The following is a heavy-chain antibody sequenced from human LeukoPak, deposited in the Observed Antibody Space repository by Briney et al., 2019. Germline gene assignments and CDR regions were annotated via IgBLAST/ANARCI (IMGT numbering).Heavy chain of an antibody. V-gene: IGHV1-2*02. J-gene: IGHJ3*01. CDR1: GYNFNSYY. CDR2: INSDNGKT. D-gene: IGHD1-1*01. CDR3: ARNEPAVSVVDAFDV. Sequence: ASVRVSCKASGYNFNSYYIHWVRQAPGQGLTWMGWINSDNGKTKYEPRFQGRVTMTWDTSINTAYVDLTGLRSDDTAVYYCARNEPAVSVVDAFDVWGQGTVVTVPS.